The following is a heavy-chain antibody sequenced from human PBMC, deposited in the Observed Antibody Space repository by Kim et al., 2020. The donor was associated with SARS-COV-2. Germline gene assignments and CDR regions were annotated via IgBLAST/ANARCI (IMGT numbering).Heavy chain of an antibody. V-gene: IGHV3-23*01. CDR3: AKGQTYD. Sequence: GGSLRLSCAASGFTFRDFPMSWVRQAPGKGLEWLSAITDTGASYADSVKGRFTISRDNYKNTLYLQMNSLRAEDTAIYYCAKGQTYDWGHGTLVNVSS. CDR1: GFTFRDFP. CDR2: ITDTGA. D-gene: IGHD3-16*01. J-gene: IGHJ4*01.